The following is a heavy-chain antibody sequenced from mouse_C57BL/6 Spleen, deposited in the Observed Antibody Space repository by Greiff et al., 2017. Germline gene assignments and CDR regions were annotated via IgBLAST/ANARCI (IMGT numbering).Heavy chain of an antibody. Sequence: QVQLQQPGAELVRPRSSVKLSCKASGYTFTSYWMDWVRQRPGQGLEWIANIYPSDSETHYNQNFKDKDTLTVAKSSSTAYMQLSSLTSEDSAVYSWARDYEYAWGYFDYWGKGTTLTVSS. D-gene: IGHD2-4*01. J-gene: IGHJ2*01. CDR2: IYPSDSET. CDR1: GYTFTSYW. V-gene: IGHV1-61*01. CDR3: ARDYEYAWGYFDY.